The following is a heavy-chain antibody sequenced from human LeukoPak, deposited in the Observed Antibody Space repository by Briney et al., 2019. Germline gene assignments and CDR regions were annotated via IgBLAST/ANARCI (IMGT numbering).Heavy chain of an antibody. CDR3: ARSSVDSSGYYYYFDY. Sequence: GGSLRLSCAASGFTFSSYWMSWVRQAPGKGLEWVANIMQDGSEKYYVDSVKGRFTISRDNAKNSLYLQMNSLRAEDTAVYYCARSSVDSSGYYYYFDYWGQGTLVSVSS. CDR1: GFTFSSYW. CDR2: IMQDGSEK. J-gene: IGHJ4*02. V-gene: IGHV3-7*01. D-gene: IGHD3-22*01.